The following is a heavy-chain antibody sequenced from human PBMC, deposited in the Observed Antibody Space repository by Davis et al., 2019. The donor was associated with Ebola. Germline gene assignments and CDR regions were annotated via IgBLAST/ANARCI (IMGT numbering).Heavy chain of an antibody. Sequence: ETLSLTCAVYGGSFSGYYMSWVRQAPGKGLEWVSVIYSGGSTYYADSVKGRFTISRDNSKNTLYLQMNSLRAEDTAVYYCAAEMTTVTLFYYYGMDVWGQGTTVTVSS. CDR3: AAEMTTVTLFYYYGMDV. D-gene: IGHD4-17*01. J-gene: IGHJ6*02. CDR2: IYSGGST. CDR1: GGSFSGYY. V-gene: IGHV3-53*01.